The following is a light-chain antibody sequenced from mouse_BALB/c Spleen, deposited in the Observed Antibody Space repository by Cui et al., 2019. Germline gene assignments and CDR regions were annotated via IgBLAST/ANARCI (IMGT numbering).Light chain of an antibody. J-gene: IGKJ1*01. CDR2: LVS. Sequence: DVVLTQTPPTLAVTNGQPASISFKSSQSLLDSDGKTYLNWLLQRPGQSPKRLIYLVSKLDSGVPDRFTGSGSGTDFTLKISRVEAEDLGVYYCWQGTHFPQTFGGGTKLEIK. V-gene: IGKV1-135*01. CDR1: QSLLDSDGKTY. CDR3: WQGTHFPQT.